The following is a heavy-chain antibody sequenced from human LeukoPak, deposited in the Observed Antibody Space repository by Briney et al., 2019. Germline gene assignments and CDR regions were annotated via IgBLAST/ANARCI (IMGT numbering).Heavy chain of an antibody. Sequence: PAETLSLTCAVYGGSFSGYYWSWIRQPPGKGLEWIGEINHSGSTNYTPSLQSRVTISVDTYKNKFSLKLSSATAADTAVYYCARGKQGVVVPAARKAFDIWGQGTMVTVSS. CDR2: INHSGST. J-gene: IGHJ3*02. CDR3: ARGKQGVVVPAARKAFDI. D-gene: IGHD2-2*01. V-gene: IGHV4-34*01. CDR1: GGSFSGYY.